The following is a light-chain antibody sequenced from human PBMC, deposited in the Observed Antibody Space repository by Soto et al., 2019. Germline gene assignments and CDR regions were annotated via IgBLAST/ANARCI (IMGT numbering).Light chain of an antibody. CDR2: DAS. CDR3: QQRSNWPTSLT. Sequence: ELVLTQSPATLSLSPGERATLSCRASQSVSSYLAWYQQKPGQAPTLLIYDASNRATGIPARFRGSGSGTDFTLTISSLEPEDFAVYYCQQRSNWPTSLTFGGGTKVEIK. CDR1: QSVSSY. V-gene: IGKV3-11*01. J-gene: IGKJ4*01.